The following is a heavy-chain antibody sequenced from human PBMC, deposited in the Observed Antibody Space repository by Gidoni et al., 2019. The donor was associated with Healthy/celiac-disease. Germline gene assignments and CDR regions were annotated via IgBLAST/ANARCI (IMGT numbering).Heavy chain of an antibody. CDR1: GFPFRSYA. J-gene: IGHJ4*02. CDR2: MSGSGGST. Sequence: EVQLLESGGGLVQHGGSLRLPCAASGFPFRSYAMSWVRQAPGKGLEWVSAMSGSGGSTYYADSVKGRFTISRDNSKNTLYLQMNSLRAEDTAVYYCAKCSSGWYDSALDYWGQGTLVTVSS. CDR3: AKCSSGWYDSALDY. V-gene: IGHV3-23*01. D-gene: IGHD6-19*01.